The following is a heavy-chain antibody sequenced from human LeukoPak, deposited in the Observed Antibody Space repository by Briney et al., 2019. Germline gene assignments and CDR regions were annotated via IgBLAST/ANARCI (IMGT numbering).Heavy chain of an antibody. D-gene: IGHD2-2*01. Sequence: GGSLRLSCTASGFTFGDYAMSWVRQAPGKGLEWVGFIRSKAYGGTTEYAASVKGRFTIPRDDSKSIAYLQMNSLKTEDTAVYYCTRGTSCYDYWGQGTLVTVSS. CDR2: IRSKAYGGTT. CDR3: TRGTSCYDY. J-gene: IGHJ4*02. V-gene: IGHV3-49*04. CDR1: GFTFGDYA.